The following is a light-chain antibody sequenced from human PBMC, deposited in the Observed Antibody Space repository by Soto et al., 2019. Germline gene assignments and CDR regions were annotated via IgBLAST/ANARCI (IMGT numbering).Light chain of an antibody. CDR2: GAS. J-gene: IGKJ1*01. CDR3: QQYSNWPPWT. CDR1: QSVSSN. V-gene: IGKV3-15*01. Sequence: ILMTQSPATLSVSPGDRATLSCRASQSVSSNLAWYQQKPGQAPRLLIYGASTRPTDIPARFSGSGSGTEFTLTISSLQSEDFAAYYCQQYSNWPPWTFGQGTKV.